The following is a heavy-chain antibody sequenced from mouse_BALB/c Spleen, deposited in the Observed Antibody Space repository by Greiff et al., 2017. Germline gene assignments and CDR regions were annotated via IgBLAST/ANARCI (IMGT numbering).Heavy chain of an antibody. CDR3: ASSGYYPFAY. CDR1: GFNIKDTY. V-gene: IGHV14-3*02. D-gene: IGHD2-3*01. CDR2: IDPANGNT. J-gene: IGHJ3*01. Sequence: EVKLVESGAELVKPGASVKLSCTASGFNIKDTYMHWVKQRPEQGLEWIGRIDPANGNTKYDPKFQGKATITADTSSNTAYLQLSSLTSEDTAVYYCASSGYYPFAYWGQGTLVTVSA.